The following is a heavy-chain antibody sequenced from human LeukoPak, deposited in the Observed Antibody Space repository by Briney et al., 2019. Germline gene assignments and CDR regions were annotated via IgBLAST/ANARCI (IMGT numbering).Heavy chain of an antibody. CDR2: IYTSGST. J-gene: IGHJ6*02. CDR3: ARDPPFGLYGMDV. CDR1: GGSFSTYY. V-gene: IGHV4-4*07. D-gene: IGHD3-10*01. Sequence: SETLSLTCTVSGGSFSTYYWSWIRQPPGKGLEWIGRIYTSGSTNYNPSLKSRVTMSVDTSKNQFSLKLSSVTAADTAVYYCARDPPFGLYGMDVWGQGTTVTVSS.